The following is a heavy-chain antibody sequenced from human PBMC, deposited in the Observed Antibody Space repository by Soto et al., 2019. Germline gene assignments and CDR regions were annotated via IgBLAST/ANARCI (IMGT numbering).Heavy chain of an antibody. D-gene: IGHD3-22*01. V-gene: IGHV6-1*01. CDR3: ARGDYYDSSGYLSDSYYYYGMDV. CDR1: GDSVSSNSAA. Sequence: SQTLSLTCAISGDSVSSNSAAWNWIRQSPSRGLEWLGRTYYRSKWYNDYAVSVKSRITINPDTSKNQFSLQLNSVNPEDTAVYYCARGDYYDSSGYLSDSYYYYGMDVWGQGTTVTVSS. J-gene: IGHJ6*02. CDR2: TYYRSKWYN.